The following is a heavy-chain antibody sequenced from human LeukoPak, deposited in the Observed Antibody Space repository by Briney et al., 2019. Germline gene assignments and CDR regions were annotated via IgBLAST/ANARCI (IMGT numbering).Heavy chain of an antibody. CDR3: ARELRASSSTSRGFDP. D-gene: IGHD2-2*01. CDR1: GGSFSGYY. V-gene: IGHV4-34*01. CDR2: INHSGST. Sequence: SETLSLTCAVYGGSFSGYYWSWIRQPPGRGLEWIGEINHSGSTNYNPSLKSRVTISVDTSKNQFSLKLSSVTAADTAVYYCARELRASSSTSRGFDPWGQGTLVTVSS. J-gene: IGHJ5*02.